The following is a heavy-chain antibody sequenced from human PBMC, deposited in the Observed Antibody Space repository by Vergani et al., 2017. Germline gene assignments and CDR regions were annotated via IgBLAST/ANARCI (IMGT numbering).Heavy chain of an antibody. D-gene: IGHD1-1*01. CDR2: IYSTGST. CDR1: GGSFNTYY. Sequence: QVQLEESGPGLVKPSETLSLTCTVSGGSFNTYYWSWIRQSPGKGLEWIGYIYSTGSTNYNPSLNSRVTMSVDTSKNHFSLRLTSVTAADTAVYFCARGSTHWRQGAFDIWGQGTMVTVSS. CDR3: ARGSTHWRQGAFDI. J-gene: IGHJ3*02. V-gene: IGHV4-59*08.